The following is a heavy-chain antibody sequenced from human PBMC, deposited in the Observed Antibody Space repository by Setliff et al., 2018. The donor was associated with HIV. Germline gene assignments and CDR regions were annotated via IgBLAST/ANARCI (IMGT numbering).Heavy chain of an antibody. Sequence: SVKVSCKASGDTSSTYAINWARQAPGQGLEWMGQFIPILDITNYAHKFQGRVTITADKSTNTMYMEMTSLTSEDTAVYYCAGPRGDEAFDIWGQGTMVTVSS. CDR2: FIPILDIT. CDR3: AGPRGDEAFDI. V-gene: IGHV1-69*10. D-gene: IGHD3-10*01. CDR1: GDTSSTYA. J-gene: IGHJ3*02.